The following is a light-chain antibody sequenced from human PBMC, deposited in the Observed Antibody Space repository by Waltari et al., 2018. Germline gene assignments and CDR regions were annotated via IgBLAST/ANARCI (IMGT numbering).Light chain of an antibody. CDR3: QHYVRLPAT. V-gene: IGKV3-20*01. CDR1: QSVSRT. J-gene: IGKJ1*01. Sequence: ELVLTPSPGTLSMPPGERATLSCRASQSVSRTLAWYQQKPGQAPRLLIYGASTRATGIPDRFSGGGSGTDFSLTISRLEPEDFAVYYCQHYVRLPATFGQGTKVEIK. CDR2: GAS.